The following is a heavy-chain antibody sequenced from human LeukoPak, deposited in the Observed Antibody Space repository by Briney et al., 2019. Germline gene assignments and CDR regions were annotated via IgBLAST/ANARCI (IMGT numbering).Heavy chain of an antibody. CDR3: ARDGRGSRSSWFDP. CDR2: ISVYNGHT. V-gene: IGHV1-18*01. Sequence: GPVKVSCKASGYTFTSYGISWVRQAPGQGLEWLGWISVYNGHTNYAQKLQGRVTMTTDTSTTTAYMELSSLGSDDTAVYYCARDGRGSRSSWFDPWGQGTLVIVSS. CDR1: GYTFTSYG. D-gene: IGHD3-10*01. J-gene: IGHJ5*02.